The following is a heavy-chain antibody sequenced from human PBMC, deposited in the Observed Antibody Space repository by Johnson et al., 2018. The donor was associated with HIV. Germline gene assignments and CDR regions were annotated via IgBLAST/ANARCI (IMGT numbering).Heavy chain of an antibody. Sequence: QVQLVESGGGVVQPGRSLRLSCAASDFTFSNNAIHWVRQAPGKGLEWVAVISYDGTNTYYADSVRGRFTISRDNAKNSLYLQMNSLRAEDTALYYCARGKRPAALRRGDAVDIWGQGTMVTVSS. D-gene: IGHD2-2*01. J-gene: IGHJ3*02. CDR1: DFTFSNNA. CDR3: ARGKRPAALRRGDAVDI. V-gene: IGHV3-30*04. CDR2: ISYDGTNT.